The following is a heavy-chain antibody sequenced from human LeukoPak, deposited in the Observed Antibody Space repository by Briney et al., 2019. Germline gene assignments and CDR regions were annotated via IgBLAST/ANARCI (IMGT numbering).Heavy chain of an antibody. CDR2: IKQDGSEK. J-gene: IGHJ4*02. CDR3: AKSGSIWYYFDY. CDR1: GFTFSSYW. D-gene: IGHD6-13*01. Sequence: PGRSLRLSCAASGFTFSSYWMSWVRQAPGKGLEWVANIKQDGSEKYYVDSVKGRFTISRDNAKNSLYLQMNSLRAEDTAVYYCAKSGSIWYYFDYWGQGTLVTASS. V-gene: IGHV3-7*03.